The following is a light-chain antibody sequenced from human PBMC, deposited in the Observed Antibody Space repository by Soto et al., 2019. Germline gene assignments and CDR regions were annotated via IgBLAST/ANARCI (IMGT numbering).Light chain of an antibody. J-gene: IGLJ1*01. CDR1: SSNIGAGYD. Sequence: QSVRAQPPSVSGAPGQRVTISCTGSSSNIGAGYDVHWYQQLPGTAPKLLIYGNSNRPSGVPDRFSGSKSGTSASLAITGLQAEDESDYYCQSYDSSLRGSYVFGTGTEVTDL. CDR3: QSYDSSLRGSYV. CDR2: GNS. V-gene: IGLV1-40*01.